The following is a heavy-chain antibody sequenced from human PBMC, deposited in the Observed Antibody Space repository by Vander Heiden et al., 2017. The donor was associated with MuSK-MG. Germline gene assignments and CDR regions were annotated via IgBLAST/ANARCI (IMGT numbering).Heavy chain of an antibody. CDR2: INHSGST. J-gene: IGHJ4*02. CDR3: ARGRHVKLVVVVAATGGFDY. V-gene: IGHV4-34*01. Sequence: QVQLHPRGAGRLKPSETLSLPCAVYVWSFSASYWSWIRQPPGKGLEWIGEINHSGSTNYNPPLKSRVTISVDTSKNQFSLKLSSVTAADTAVYYCARGRHVKLVVVVAATGGFDYWGQGTLVTVSS. D-gene: IGHD2-15*01. CDR1: VWSFSASY.